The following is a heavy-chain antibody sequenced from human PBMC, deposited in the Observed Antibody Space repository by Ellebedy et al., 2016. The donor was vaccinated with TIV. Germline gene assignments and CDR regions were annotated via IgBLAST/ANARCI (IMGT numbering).Heavy chain of an antibody. Sequence: AASVKVSCKVSGYTLPSLSMHSVRQAPGKGREWMGGFDPEDGETIYAQKFQGRVTMTEDTSTDTAYMELSSLRSEDTAVYYCATGTDIVVVPAAMRRAGYYYYGMDVWGQGTTVTVSS. CDR3: ATGTDIVVVPAAMRRAGYYYYGMDV. V-gene: IGHV1-24*01. D-gene: IGHD2-2*01. CDR2: FDPEDGET. CDR1: GYTLPSLS. J-gene: IGHJ6*02.